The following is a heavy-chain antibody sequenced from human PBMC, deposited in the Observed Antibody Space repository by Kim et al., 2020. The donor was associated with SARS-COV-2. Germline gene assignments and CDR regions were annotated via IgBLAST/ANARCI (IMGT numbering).Heavy chain of an antibody. CDR3: VREGLRGASSCFDC. CDR2: ARNKANGYTR. Sequence: GGSLRLSCSASGFIFDDYYINWVRQAPGKGLEWVGRARNKANGYTRQYAASVKDRFTISRDDSKNSVNLQMNNLKIEDTAVYYCVREGLRGASSCFDCWSQGTLDTVSS. CDR1: GFIFDDYY. J-gene: IGHJ4*02. D-gene: IGHD3-10*01. V-gene: IGHV3-72*01.